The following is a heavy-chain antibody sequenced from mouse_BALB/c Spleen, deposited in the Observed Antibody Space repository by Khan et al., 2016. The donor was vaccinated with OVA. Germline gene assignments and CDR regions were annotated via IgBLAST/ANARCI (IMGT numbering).Heavy chain of an antibody. CDR3: AKFTPDYYSMDY. J-gene: IGHJ4*01. V-gene: IGHV2-3*01. D-gene: IGHD1-1*01. Sequence: QVQLKQSGPGLVAPSQSLSITCTVSGFSLTRYGVNWVRQPPGKGLEWLGVIWGDGSTNYHSTLKSRLIISKDNSKSQVFLKLNSLQTDDTATYYCAKFTPDYYSMDYWGQGTSVTVSS. CDR1: GFSLTRYG. CDR2: IWGDGST.